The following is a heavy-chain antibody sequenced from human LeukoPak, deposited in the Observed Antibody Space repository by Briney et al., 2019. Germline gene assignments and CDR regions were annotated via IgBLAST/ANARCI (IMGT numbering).Heavy chain of an antibody. V-gene: IGHV3-33*06. CDR1: GFTFTSYA. D-gene: IGHD6-19*01. CDR3: AKDPYASGWYGGFDC. J-gene: IGHJ4*02. CDR2: IWYDGSDA. Sequence: GGSLRLSCAASGFTFTSYAMSWVRQPPGKGLEWVAVIWYDGSDAYYRDSVKGRFTISRDNSKNTLYLQMNSLRAEDTAVYYCAKDPYASGWYGGFDCRGQGTLVSVSS.